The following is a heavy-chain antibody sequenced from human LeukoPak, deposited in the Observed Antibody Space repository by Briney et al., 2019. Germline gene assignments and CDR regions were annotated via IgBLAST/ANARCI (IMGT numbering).Heavy chain of an antibody. CDR1: GFTFSSYG. Sequence: PGGSLRLSCAASGFTFSSYGMHWVRQAPGKGLEWVAVISYDGSNKYYADSVKGRFIISRDNAKNTLYLQMNSLRAEDTAVYYCTSDTVDTAVGIDYWGQGTLVTVSS. CDR3: TSDTVDTAVGIDY. J-gene: IGHJ4*02. CDR2: ISYDGSNK. V-gene: IGHV3-30*03. D-gene: IGHD5-18*01.